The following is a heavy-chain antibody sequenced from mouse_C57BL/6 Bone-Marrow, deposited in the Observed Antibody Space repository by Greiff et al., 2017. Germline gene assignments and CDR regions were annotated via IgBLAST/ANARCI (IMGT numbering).Heavy chain of an antibody. CDR2: INPYNGGT. D-gene: IGHD3-2*02. V-gene: IGHV1-19*01. CDR3: ARGGQRRLRYFDY. Sequence: EVQLQQSGPVLVKPGASVKMSCKASGYTFTDYYMNWVKQSHGKSLEWIGVINPYNGGTSYNQKFKGKATLTDDKSSSTAYMELNSRTSEDSAVYYCARGGQRRLRYFDYWGQGTTLTVSS. J-gene: IGHJ2*01. CDR1: GYTFTDYY.